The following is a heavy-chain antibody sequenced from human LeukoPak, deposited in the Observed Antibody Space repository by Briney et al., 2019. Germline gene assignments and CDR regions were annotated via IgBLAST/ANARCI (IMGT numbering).Heavy chain of an antibody. J-gene: IGHJ6*03. D-gene: IGHD1-7*01. CDR1: GFNFNNYW. V-gene: IGHV3-23*01. Sequence: PGGSLRLSCVASGFNFNNYWMGWVRQVPGKGLEWVSGISGSGVNTYYADSVKGRFTISRDNSKNTLYLQMNSLRAEDTAVYYCAKLGGPYNWDYAGLNYMDVWGKGTTVTVSS. CDR2: ISGSGVNT. CDR3: AKLGGPYNWDYAGLNYMDV.